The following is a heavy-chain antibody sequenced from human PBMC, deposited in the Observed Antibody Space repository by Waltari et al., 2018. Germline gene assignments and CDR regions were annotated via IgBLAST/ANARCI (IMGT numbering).Heavy chain of an antibody. CDR2: INPNTGDT. V-gene: IGHV1-2*06. CDR1: GYTFTGYY. D-gene: IGHD3-22*01. CDR3: ARDWGYYSDTSGYPSNWFGP. Sequence: QVQLVQSGAAVTKPGASVKVSCKASGYTFTGYYFHWVRHAPGKGLEWMGRINPNTGDTTYAQEFQGRVTMTRDTSISTAYMELTSLRSEDTAVYYCARDWGYYSDTSGYPSNWFGPWGQGTLVTVSS. J-gene: IGHJ5*02.